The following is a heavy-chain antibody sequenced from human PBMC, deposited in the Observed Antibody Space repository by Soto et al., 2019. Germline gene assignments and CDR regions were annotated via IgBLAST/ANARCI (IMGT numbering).Heavy chain of an antibody. J-gene: IGHJ6*02. D-gene: IGHD2-15*01. Sequence: PGGSLRLSCAASGFTFSSYSMNWVRQAPGKGLEWVSSISSSSSYIYYADSVKGRFTISRDNAKNSLYLQMNSLRAEDTAVYYCARVDGVVVVVAAARGDYYGMDVWGQGTTVTVS. CDR2: ISSSSSYI. CDR3: ARVDGVVVVVAAARGDYYGMDV. V-gene: IGHV3-21*01. CDR1: GFTFSSYS.